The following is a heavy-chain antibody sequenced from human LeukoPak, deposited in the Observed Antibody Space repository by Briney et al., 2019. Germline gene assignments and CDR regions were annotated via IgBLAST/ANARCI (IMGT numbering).Heavy chain of an antibody. Sequence: EASVKVSCKASGYIFIAYYMHWVRQAPGQGLEWMGWISPNSGGTNYAQKFPGRVTMTRDTSINTAYMELSRLKSDDTAVYYCARGSENYYGSGRPPLDWGQGTLVTASS. CDR3: ARGSENYYGSGRPPLD. CDR1: GYIFIAYY. J-gene: IGHJ4*02. V-gene: IGHV1-2*02. D-gene: IGHD3-10*01. CDR2: ISPNSGGT.